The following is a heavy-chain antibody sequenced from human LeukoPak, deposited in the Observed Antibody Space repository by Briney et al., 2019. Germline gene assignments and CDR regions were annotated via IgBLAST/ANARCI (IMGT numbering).Heavy chain of an antibody. D-gene: IGHD3-22*01. CDR3: AKVLHDSSGYYLDAFDI. CDR1: GFTFSSYA. V-gene: IGHV3-23*01. J-gene: IGHJ3*02. Sequence: QTGGSLRLSCAASGFTFSSYAMSWVRQAPGKGLEWVSAISGSGGSTYYADSVKGRFTISRDNSKNTLYLQMNSLRAEDTAVYYCAKVLHDSSGYYLDAFDIWDQGTMVTVSS. CDR2: ISGSGGST.